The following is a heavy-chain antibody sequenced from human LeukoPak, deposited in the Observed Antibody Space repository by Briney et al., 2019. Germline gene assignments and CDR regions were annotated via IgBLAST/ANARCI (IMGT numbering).Heavy chain of an antibody. J-gene: IGHJ4*02. V-gene: IGHV4-59*01. D-gene: IGHD5-18*01. CDR3: ARGLLDSYGYGYYFDY. Sequence: SETLSLTWTVSGGSISSYYWSWIRQPPEKGLEWIGYIYYSGSTNHNPSLKSRVTISVDTSKNQFSLKLSSVTAADTAVYYCARGLLDSYGYGYYFDYWGQGTLVTVSS. CDR1: GGSISSYY. CDR2: IYYSGST.